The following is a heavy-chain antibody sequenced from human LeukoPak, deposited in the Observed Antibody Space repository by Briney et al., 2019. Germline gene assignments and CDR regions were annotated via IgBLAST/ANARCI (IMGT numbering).Heavy chain of an antibody. CDR2: ISYDGSNK. CDR1: GFSFGSFA. CDR3: AGESFDI. Sequence: GGSLRLSCAASGFSFGSFAMSWVRQAPGKGPEWVAVISYDGSNKYYADSVKGRFTISRDNSKNTLYLQMNSLRPEDTAVYYCAGESFDIWGQGTTVTVSS. V-gene: IGHV3-30*03. J-gene: IGHJ3*02.